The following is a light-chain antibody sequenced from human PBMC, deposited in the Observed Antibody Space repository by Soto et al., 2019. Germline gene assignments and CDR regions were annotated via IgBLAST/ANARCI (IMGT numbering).Light chain of an antibody. CDR2: GAS. CDR1: QNIDIY. V-gene: IGKV1-39*01. CDR3: QQTSNTPQT. J-gene: IGKJ4*01. Sequence: DIPMTQSPSSLSASVGNRVTITCRASQNIDIYLHWYQQKPGTAPKLLIYGASSLQSGVPSRFSGSGSGTDFTLTIRSLQPEDFATYYCQQTSNTPQTFGGWTKVDIK.